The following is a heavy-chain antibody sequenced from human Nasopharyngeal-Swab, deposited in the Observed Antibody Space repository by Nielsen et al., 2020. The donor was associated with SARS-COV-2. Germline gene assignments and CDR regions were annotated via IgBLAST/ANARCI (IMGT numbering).Heavy chain of an antibody. V-gene: IGHV1-18*01. CDR3: ARDVEEWLVVPSLSFDH. D-gene: IGHD5-18*01. J-gene: IGHJ4*02. Sequence: AAVKVSCKASGYSFRSYGINWVRQDPGQGLEGMGWISIYNGDTNYAEKFQGRVSMTTDTSTTTAFMELTSLRSDDTAVYYCARDVEEWLVVPSLSFDHWGQGTLVTVSS. CDR2: ISIYNGDT. CDR1: GYSFRSYG.